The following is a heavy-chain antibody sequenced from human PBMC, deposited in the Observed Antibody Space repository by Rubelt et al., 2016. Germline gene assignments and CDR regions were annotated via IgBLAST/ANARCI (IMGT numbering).Heavy chain of an antibody. J-gene: IGHJ6*02. CDR2: IIPILGIA. D-gene: IGHD3-3*01. CDR3: VRGRVRDYYYYGMDV. V-gene: IGHV1-69*04. Sequence: QVQLVQSGAEVKKPGSSVKVSCKASGGTFSSYAISWVRQAPGQGLEWMGRIIPILGIANYAQKFQGRVTITADKSTSTAYMELSSLRSEDTAVYYCVRGRVRDYYYYGMDVWGQGTTVTVSS. CDR1: GGTFSSYA.